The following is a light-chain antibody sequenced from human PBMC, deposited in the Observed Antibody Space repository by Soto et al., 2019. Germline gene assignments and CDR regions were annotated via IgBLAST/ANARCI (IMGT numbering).Light chain of an antibody. Sequence: QSVLTQSPSASASLGASVKLTCTLSSGHSSYAIAWHQQQPEKGPRYLMKLNSDGSHNKGDGIPDRFSGSSSGAERYLTISSLQSEDEADYYCQTWDTGIHVVFGGGTKLTV. J-gene: IGLJ2*01. CDR3: QTWDTGIHVV. V-gene: IGLV4-69*01. CDR1: SGHSSYA. CDR2: LNSDGSH.